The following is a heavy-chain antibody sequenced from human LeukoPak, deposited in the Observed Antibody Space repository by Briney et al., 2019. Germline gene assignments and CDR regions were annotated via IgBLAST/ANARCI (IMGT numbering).Heavy chain of an antibody. Sequence: PSGTLSLTCTVSGGSISSYYWSWIRQPPGKGLEWIGYIYYSGSTNYNPSLKSRVTISVDTSKNQFSLKLSSVTAADTAVYYCARRDGSIDAFDIWGQGTMVTVSS. CDR1: GGSISSYY. V-gene: IGHV4-59*01. CDR3: ARRDGSIDAFDI. CDR2: IYYSGST. D-gene: IGHD5-12*01. J-gene: IGHJ3*02.